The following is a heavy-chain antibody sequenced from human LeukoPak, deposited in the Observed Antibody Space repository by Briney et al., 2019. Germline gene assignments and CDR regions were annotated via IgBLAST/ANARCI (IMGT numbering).Heavy chain of an antibody. CDR3: AKQSGPTMIVVVGFADY. CDR2: ISGSGGST. CDR1: GFTFADYA. D-gene: IGHD3-22*01. J-gene: IGHJ4*02. Sequence: GGSLRLSCAASGFTFADYAMSWVRQAPGKGLEWVSGISGSGGSTHYADSVKGRFTISRDHSKYTLYLQMSSLRAEDTAVYYCAKQSGPTMIVVVGFADYWGQGTLVTVSS. V-gene: IGHV3-23*01.